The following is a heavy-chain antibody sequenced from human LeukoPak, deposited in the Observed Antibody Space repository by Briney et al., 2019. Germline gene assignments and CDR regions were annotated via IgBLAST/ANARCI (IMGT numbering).Heavy chain of an antibody. CDR2: IYYSGST. CDR1: GGPISRSGYS. Sequence: SQTLSLTCAVSGGPISRSGYSWSWIRQPPGKGLEWIGYIYYSGSTYYNPSLKSRATISVDTSKNQISLKVSSMTAADSALYFCARQRTSGSASNLRVAQIDSWGQGTLVTVSS. D-gene: IGHD3-3*01. CDR3: ARQRTSGSASNLRVAQIDS. J-gene: IGHJ4*02. V-gene: IGHV4-30-2*03.